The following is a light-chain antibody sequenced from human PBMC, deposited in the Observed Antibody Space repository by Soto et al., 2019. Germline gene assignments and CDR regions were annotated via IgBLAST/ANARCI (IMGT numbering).Light chain of an antibody. CDR1: ERIYSAY. CDR3: QQYNNWPPIT. CDR2: GAS. V-gene: IGKV3-15*01. J-gene: IGKJ5*01. Sequence: EVVLTQSPGTLSLSRGERATLSCRASERIYSAYLGWYQQKPGQAPRLLIYGASTRATGIPARFSGSGSGTEFTLTISSLQSGDFAVYYCQQYNNWPPITFGQGTRLEIK.